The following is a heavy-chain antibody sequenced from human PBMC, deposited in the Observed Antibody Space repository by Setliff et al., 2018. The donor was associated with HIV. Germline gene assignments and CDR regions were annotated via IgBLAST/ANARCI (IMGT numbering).Heavy chain of an antibody. V-gene: IGHV3-30*04. CDR2: ISNNGRSK. D-gene: IGHD4-4*01. Sequence: LRLSCAASGFTFSSYSMHWVRQAPGKGLEWVAVISNNGRSKYYADSVKGRFTISRDNSKNTLYLQMNSLRPEDTAVFYCARDRSLTDYSNFGFDYWGQGTPVTVSS. J-gene: IGHJ4*02. CDR3: ARDRSLTDYSNFGFDY. CDR1: GFTFSSYS.